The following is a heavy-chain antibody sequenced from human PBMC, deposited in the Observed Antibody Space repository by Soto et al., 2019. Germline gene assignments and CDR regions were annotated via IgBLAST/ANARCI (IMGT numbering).Heavy chain of an antibody. V-gene: IGHV4-31*03. CDR1: GGSISSGGYY. D-gene: IGHD6-6*01. Sequence: SETLSLTCTVSGGSISSGGYYWSWIRQHPGKGLEWIGYIYYSGSTYYNPSLKSRVTISVDTSKNQFSLKLSSVTAADTAVYYCAREGIAARPGNWFDPWGQGTLVTVSS. CDR2: IYYSGST. CDR3: AREGIAARPGNWFDP. J-gene: IGHJ5*02.